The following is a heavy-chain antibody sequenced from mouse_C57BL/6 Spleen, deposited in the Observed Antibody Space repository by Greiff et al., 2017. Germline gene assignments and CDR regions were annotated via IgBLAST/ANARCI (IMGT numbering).Heavy chain of an antibody. J-gene: IGHJ2*01. D-gene: IGHD4-1*01. CDR2: IYPSDSET. CDR1: GYTFTSYW. Sequence: QVQLQQPGAELVRPGSSVKLSCKASGYTFTSYWMDWVKQRPGQGLEWIGNIYPSDSETHYNQKFKDKATLTVDKSSSTAYMQLSSLTSEDSAVYYCARDWDGCFDYWGQGTTLTVSS. V-gene: IGHV1-61*01. CDR3: ARDWDGCFDY.